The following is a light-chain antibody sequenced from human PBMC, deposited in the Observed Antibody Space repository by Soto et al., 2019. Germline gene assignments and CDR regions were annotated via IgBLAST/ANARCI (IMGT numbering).Light chain of an antibody. J-gene: IGKJ4*01. Sequence: AIQMTQSPSSLSASVGDRVIITCRASQGVGRDLGWYQQKPRKAPRLLIYHASTLLSGVPSRFSGSGSGTDFTLTIASLQHEDFATYFCLQDYSNSLTFGGGTKV. CDR1: QGVGRD. V-gene: IGKV1-6*01. CDR2: HAS. CDR3: LQDYSNSLT.